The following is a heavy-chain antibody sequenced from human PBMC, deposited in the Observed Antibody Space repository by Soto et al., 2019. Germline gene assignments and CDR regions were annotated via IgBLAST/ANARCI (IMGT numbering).Heavy chain of an antibody. CDR1: GDFIGSGDYY. D-gene: IGHD6-6*01. V-gene: IGHV4-30-4*01. CDR2: IYKTGKT. Sequence: QVHLQESGPGLLKPSQTLSLTCDVSGDFIGSGDYYWTWIRQPPGQGLEYIEYIYKTGKTYYNPSLKSRPLISLDTSKSQFFLRLTSVTAADTAMYYCARSLSSSSGYFDPWGQGALVTVSS. J-gene: IGHJ5*02. CDR3: ARSLSSSSGYFDP.